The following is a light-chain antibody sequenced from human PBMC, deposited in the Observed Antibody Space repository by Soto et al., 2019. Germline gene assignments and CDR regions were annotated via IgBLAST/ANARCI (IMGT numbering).Light chain of an antibody. CDR3: QQYNNWVT. J-gene: IGKJ4*01. CDR2: GAS. V-gene: IGKV3-15*01. CDR1: QSVSSN. Sequence: EIVMTQSPATLSLSPGERATLSCRASQSVSSNLVWYQQKPGQAPRLLIYGASTRATGIPARFSGSGSGTEFTLTINSLQSEDFAVYYCQQYNNWVTFGGGTKVEI.